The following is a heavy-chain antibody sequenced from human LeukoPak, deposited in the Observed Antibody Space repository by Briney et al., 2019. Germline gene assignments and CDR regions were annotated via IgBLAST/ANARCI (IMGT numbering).Heavy chain of an antibody. CDR3: ARASSGYYSWFDY. D-gene: IGHD3-22*01. V-gene: IGHV3-23*01. Sequence: GGPLRLSCAASGFTFSSISMLWVHPAPHRGLHGVSTIRGFGGGTYYAASVKGRFTISRDDSKNTLYLKMNSLRAEDTAVYYCARASSGYYSWFDYWGQGTLVTVSS. J-gene: IGHJ4*02. CDR1: GFTFSSIS. CDR2: IRGFGGGT.